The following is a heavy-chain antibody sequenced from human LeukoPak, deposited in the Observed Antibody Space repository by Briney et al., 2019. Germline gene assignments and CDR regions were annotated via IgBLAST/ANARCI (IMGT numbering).Heavy chain of an antibody. J-gene: IGHJ4*02. V-gene: IGHV3-23*01. Sequence: PGGSLRLSCAASGFTFRSYAMSWVRQAPGKGLEWVSTISGRGGSTYYADSVKGRFTISRDNSNNTLYLQMNSLRAEDRAVYYCAKLTHPPDFDYWGQGTLVTVSS. D-gene: IGHD3-9*01. CDR3: AKLTHPPDFDY. CDR2: ISGRGGST. CDR1: GFTFRSYA.